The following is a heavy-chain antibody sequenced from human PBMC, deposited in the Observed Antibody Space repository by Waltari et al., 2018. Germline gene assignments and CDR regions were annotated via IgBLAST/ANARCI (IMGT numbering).Heavy chain of an antibody. CDR3: AKKGLWFRELPNWYFDL. CDR1: GFTFSSYA. D-gene: IGHD3-10*01. CDR2: ISGSGGSK. J-gene: IGHJ2*01. V-gene: IGHV3-23*01. Sequence: EVQLLESGGGLVQPGGSLRLSCAASGFTFSSYAMSWVRQAPGKGLEWVSAISGSGGSKYYADSVKCRFTISRDNSKNTLYLQMNSLRAEDTAVYYCAKKGLWFRELPNWYFDLWGRGTLVTVSS.